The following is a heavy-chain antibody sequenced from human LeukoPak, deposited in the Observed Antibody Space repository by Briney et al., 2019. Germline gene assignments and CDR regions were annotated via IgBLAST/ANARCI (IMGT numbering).Heavy chain of an antibody. D-gene: IGHD4-17*01. V-gene: IGHV4-34*01. J-gene: IGHJ6*03. CDR2: INHSGST. CDR1: GGSFSGYY. CDR3: AGGKPYHDYGDLYYYYYYMDV. Sequence: SETLSLTCAVYGGSFSGYYWSWIRQPPGKGLEWIGEINHSGSTNYNPSLKSRVTISVDTSKNQFSLKLSSVTAADTAVYYCAGGKPYHDYGDLYYYYYYMDVWGKGTTVTVSS.